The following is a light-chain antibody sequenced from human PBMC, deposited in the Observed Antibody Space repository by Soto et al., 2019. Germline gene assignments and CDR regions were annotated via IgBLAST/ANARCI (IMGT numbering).Light chain of an antibody. J-gene: IGLJ1*01. CDR3: FSYAGSNTYV. V-gene: IGLV1-47*01. Sequence: QSVLTQPPSASETPGQRVTISCSGSSSNIGSNHVYWYQHLPGTAPKLLIYRNYLRPSGVPDRFSASKSATSASLAISGLRSDDEADYYCFSYAGSNTYVFGTGTQLTVL. CDR2: RNY. CDR1: SSNIGSNH.